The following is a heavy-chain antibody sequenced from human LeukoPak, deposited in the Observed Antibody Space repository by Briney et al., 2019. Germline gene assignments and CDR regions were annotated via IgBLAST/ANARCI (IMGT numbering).Heavy chain of an antibody. J-gene: IGHJ3*02. D-gene: IGHD5-24*01. Sequence: PSETLSLTCTVSGGSISSYYWSWIRQPPGKGLEWIGYIYYSGSTNYNPSLKSRVTISVDTSKNQFSLKLSSVTAADTAVYYCARDGGRDGYTEAAFDIWGQGTMVTVSS. CDR1: GGSISSYY. V-gene: IGHV4-59*01. CDR2: IYYSGST. CDR3: ARDGGRDGYTEAAFDI.